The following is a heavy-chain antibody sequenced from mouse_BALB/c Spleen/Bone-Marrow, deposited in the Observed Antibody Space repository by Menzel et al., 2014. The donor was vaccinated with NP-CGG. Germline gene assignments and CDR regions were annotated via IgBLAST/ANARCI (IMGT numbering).Heavy chain of an antibody. J-gene: IGHJ4*01. Sequence: VKLMESGAERVKPGTSVTLSCKASGYNFTSYWVNWVKLRPGQALEWIGDIYPVSASTNYNEKFRSKATLTVDTSSSTAYMQLSNLASDDSALYYCASGVYYAMDYWGQGTSVTVSS. CDR1: GYNFTSYW. CDR3: ASGVYYAMDY. V-gene: IGHV1-55*01. CDR2: IYPVSAST.